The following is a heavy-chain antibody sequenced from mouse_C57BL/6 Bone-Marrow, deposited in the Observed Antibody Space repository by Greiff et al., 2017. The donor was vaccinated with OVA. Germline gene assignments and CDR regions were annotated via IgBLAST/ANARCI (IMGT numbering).Heavy chain of an antibody. J-gene: IGHJ2*01. CDR3: TRRSLSYYGNYLCFGY. CDR1: GYTFTDYE. Sequence: QVQLQQSGAELVRPGDSVTLSCKASGYTFTDYEMHWVKQTPVHGLEWIGAIDPETGGTAYNQKFKGKAILTADKSSSTAYMELRSLTSEDSAVYYCTRRSLSYYGNYLCFGYWGQGTTLTVSS. D-gene: IGHD2-1*01. CDR2: IDPETGGT. V-gene: IGHV1-15*01.